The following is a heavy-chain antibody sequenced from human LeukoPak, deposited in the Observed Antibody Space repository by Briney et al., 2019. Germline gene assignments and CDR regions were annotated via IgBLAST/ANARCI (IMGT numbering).Heavy chain of an antibody. D-gene: IGHD5-18*01. J-gene: IGHJ4*02. V-gene: IGHV3-21*01. Sequence: GGSLRLSCAASGYTFSSYSMNWVRQAPGKGLEWVSSISSSSSYIYYADSVKGRFTISRDNAKNSLYLQMNSRRAEDTAVYYCARGGHTAMALGNFDYWGQGTLVTVSS. CDR1: GYTFSSYS. CDR3: ARGGHTAMALGNFDY. CDR2: ISSSSSYI.